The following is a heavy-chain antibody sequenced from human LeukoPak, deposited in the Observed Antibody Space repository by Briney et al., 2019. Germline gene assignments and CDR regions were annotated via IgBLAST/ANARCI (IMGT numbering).Heavy chain of an antibody. CDR3: ARGRAIFGVVIPFFDY. V-gene: IGHV4-31*11. J-gene: IGHJ4*02. CDR1: GGSFSGYY. D-gene: IGHD3-3*01. Sequence: PSETLSLTCAVYGGSFSGYYWSWIRQHPGKGLEWIGYIYYSGSTYYNPSLKSRVTISVDTSKNQFSLKLSSVTAADTAVYYCARGRAIFGVVIPFFDYWGQGTLVTVSS. CDR2: IYYSGST.